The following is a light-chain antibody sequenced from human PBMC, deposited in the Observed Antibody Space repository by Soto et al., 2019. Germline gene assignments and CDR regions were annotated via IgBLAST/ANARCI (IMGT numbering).Light chain of an antibody. V-gene: IGLV1-40*01. J-gene: IGLJ2*01. CDR1: SSSIGAGYA. Sequence: QSALTQPPSVSGAPGQRVTISCTGSSSSIGAGYAVYWYQQLPGTAPKLLIYGNSNRPSGVPDRFSGSKSGTSASLAITGLQAEDEADYYCQSYDSSLSGLVIFGGGTQLTVL. CDR3: QSYDSSLSGLVI. CDR2: GNS.